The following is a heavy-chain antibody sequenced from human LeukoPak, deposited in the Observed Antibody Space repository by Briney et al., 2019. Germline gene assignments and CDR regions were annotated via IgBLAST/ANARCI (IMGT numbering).Heavy chain of an antibody. Sequence: GESLKISCKGSGYSFTSHWIAWVRQMPGKGLEWMGIIYPGDSDTRYSPSFQGQVTISADKSISTAYLQWNSLKASDTAMYYCARHAVRDGYNRHNDYWGQGALVTVSS. CDR1: GYSFTSHW. J-gene: IGHJ4*02. V-gene: IGHV5-51*01. CDR3: ARHAVRDGYNRHNDY. CDR2: IYPGDSDT. D-gene: IGHD5-24*01.